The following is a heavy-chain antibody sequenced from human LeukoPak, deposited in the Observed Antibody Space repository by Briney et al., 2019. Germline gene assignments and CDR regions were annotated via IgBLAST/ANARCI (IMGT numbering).Heavy chain of an antibody. CDR1: GFTFSSYA. D-gene: IGHD5-18*01. CDR3: AKDGGGRYSYGYVWYFDY. CDR2: ISGSGGST. J-gene: IGHJ4*02. V-gene: IGHV3-23*01. Sequence: PGGSLRLSCAASGFTFSSYAMTWVRQAPGKGLEWVSAISGSGGSTYYADSVKGRFTISRDNSKNTLYLQMNSLRAEDTAVYYCAKDGGGRYSYGYVWYFDYWGQGTLVTVSS.